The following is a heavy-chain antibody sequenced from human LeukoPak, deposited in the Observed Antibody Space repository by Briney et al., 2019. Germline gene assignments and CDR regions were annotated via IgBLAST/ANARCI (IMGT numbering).Heavy chain of an antibody. CDR3: ARGPPNWGYDY. D-gene: IGHD7-27*01. J-gene: IGHJ4*02. V-gene: IGHV1-8*01. Sequence: AASVKVSCKASGYTFTSYDINWVRQAPGQRPEWMGWMSPNSGDTGYAQKFQDRVTMTRNTSISTAYMELSSLRSDDTAVYYCARGPPNWGYDYWGPGTLVTVSS. CDR2: MSPNSGDT. CDR1: GYTFTSYD.